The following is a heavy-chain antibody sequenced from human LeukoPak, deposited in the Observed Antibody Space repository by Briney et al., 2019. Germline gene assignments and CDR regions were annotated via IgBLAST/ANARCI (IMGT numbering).Heavy chain of an antibody. CDR2: IYPGDSDT. J-gene: IGHJ3*02. CDR3: GRHYYGSGSYYSAFDI. CDR1: GYSFTGYW. D-gene: IGHD3-10*01. Sequence: GESLKISCKGSGYSFTGYWIGWVRQMPGKGLEWMGIIYPGDSDTRYSPSFQGQVTISADKSISTAYLQWSSLKASDTAMYYCGRHYYGSGSYYSAFDIWGQGTMVTVSS. V-gene: IGHV5-51*01.